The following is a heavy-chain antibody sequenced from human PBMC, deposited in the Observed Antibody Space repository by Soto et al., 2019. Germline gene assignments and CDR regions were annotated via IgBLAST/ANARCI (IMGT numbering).Heavy chain of an antibody. J-gene: IGHJ4*02. CDR3: AKGALSTYFD. V-gene: IGHV3-23*01. Sequence: GGSLRLSCAASEFTLSNYAISWVRQAPGKGLGWVSSIGSGGSPTYYADSVKGRFTISRDNSKNTLYLQMNSLRAEDTAVYYCAKGALSTYFDWGQGTLVTVSS. D-gene: IGHD3-9*01. CDR2: IGSGGSPT. CDR1: EFTLSNYA.